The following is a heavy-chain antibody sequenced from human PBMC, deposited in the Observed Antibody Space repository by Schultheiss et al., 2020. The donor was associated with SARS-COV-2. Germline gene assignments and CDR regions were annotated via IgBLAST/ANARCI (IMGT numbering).Heavy chain of an antibody. CDR1: GGSISSSSYY. CDR3: ATSRTWIQSWELDV. Sequence: SQTLSLTCTVSGGSISSSSYYWGWIRQPAGKGLEWIGRIYTSGSTNYNPSLKSRVTMSVDTSKNQFSLKLSSVTAADTAVYYCATSRTWIQSWELDVWGQGTTVTVSS. V-gene: IGHV4-61*02. D-gene: IGHD5-18*01. J-gene: IGHJ6*02. CDR2: IYTSGST.